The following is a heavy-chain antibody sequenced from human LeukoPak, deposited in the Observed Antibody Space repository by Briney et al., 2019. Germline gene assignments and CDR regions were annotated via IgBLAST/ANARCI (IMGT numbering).Heavy chain of an antibody. CDR3: ASTIVGAPDY. CDR1: GFTIISNY. Sequence: PGGSLRLSCAASGFTIISNYMSWVRQAPRKGLEWVSLIYSDDTTYYADSMKGRFTISRDNSKNTLYLQMNSLRAEDTAVYYCASTIVGAPDYWGQGTLVTVSS. CDR2: IYSDDTT. D-gene: IGHD1-26*01. V-gene: IGHV3-53*01. J-gene: IGHJ4*02.